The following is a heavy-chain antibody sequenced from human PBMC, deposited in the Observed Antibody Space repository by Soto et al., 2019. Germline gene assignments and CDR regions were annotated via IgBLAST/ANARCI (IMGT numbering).Heavy chain of an antibody. CDR2: IIPIFGTA. D-gene: IGHD2-8*01. Sequence: QVQAVQSGAEVKKPGSSVKVSCKASGGTFSSYVISWVRQAPGQGLEWMGRIIPIFGTANYSQKCQGRVTITAAESTSTAYMELRSLRSEDTAGYYCASESGRTRGMDVWGQGTTITVSS. J-gene: IGHJ6*02. CDR1: GGTFSSYV. CDR3: ASESGRTRGMDV. V-gene: IGHV1-69*18.